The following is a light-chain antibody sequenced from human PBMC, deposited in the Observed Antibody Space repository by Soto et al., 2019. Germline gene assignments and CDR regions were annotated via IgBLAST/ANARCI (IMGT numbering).Light chain of an antibody. CDR3: QSYDSSLRGV. CDR2: GNS. Sequence: QSVLTQPPSVSGAPGQRVTISCTGSSSSIGAGYDVHWYQQLPGTAPKLLIYGNSNRPSGVPDRFSGSKSGTSASLAITGLQAEDEADYYCQSYDSSLRGVFGGGTQLTVL. CDR1: SSSIGAGYD. J-gene: IGLJ3*02. V-gene: IGLV1-40*01.